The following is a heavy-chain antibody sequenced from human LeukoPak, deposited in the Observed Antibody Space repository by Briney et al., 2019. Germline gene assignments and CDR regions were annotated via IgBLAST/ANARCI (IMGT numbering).Heavy chain of an antibody. CDR2: ISSSSYYI. CDR3: AKDYASRGIAVAPGI. J-gene: IGHJ3*02. Sequence: GGSLRLSCAASGFTFNSFSMNWVRQAPGKGLEWVSSISSSSYYIYYGDSVEGRFTISRDNAKNSLYLQMNTLRAEDTAVYYCAKDYASRGIAVAPGIWGQGTMVTVSS. D-gene: IGHD6-19*01. V-gene: IGHV3-21*01. CDR1: GFTFNSFS.